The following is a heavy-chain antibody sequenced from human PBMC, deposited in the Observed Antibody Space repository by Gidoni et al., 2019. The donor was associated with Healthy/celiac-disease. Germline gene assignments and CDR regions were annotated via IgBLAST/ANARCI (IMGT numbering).Heavy chain of an antibody. Sequence: EVQLLESGGGLVKPGGSLRLYCAASGLTFSSSSMNWVRQAPGKGLEWVSSISSSISYIYYADSVKGRFTIARDNAKNSLYLQMNSLRAEDTAVYYCAREILEWLLLSPSANDAFDIWGQGTMVTVSS. CDR2: ISSSISYI. D-gene: IGHD3-3*01. CDR3: AREILEWLLLSPSANDAFDI. V-gene: IGHV3-21*01. CDR1: GLTFSSSS. J-gene: IGHJ3*02.